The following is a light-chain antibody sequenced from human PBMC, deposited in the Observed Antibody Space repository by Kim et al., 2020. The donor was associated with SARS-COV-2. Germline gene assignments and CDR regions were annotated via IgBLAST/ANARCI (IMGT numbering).Light chain of an antibody. CDR3: QQYGASPET. V-gene: IGKV3-20*01. CDR1: QIVSSNF. J-gene: IGKJ1*01. Sequence: ENVLTQSPGTLSVSPGERATLSCRASQIVSSNFLAWYQQKPGQAPRLLIYSASSRASGIPDRFSGSGSGTDFTLTISTVEPEDFALYYCQQYGASPETFGQGTKVDIK. CDR2: SAS.